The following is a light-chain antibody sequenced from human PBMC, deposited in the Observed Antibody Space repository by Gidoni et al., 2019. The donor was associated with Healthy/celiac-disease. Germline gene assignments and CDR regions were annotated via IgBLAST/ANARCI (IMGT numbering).Light chain of an antibody. J-gene: IGLJ2*01. Sequence: SSELTPPPPVSVSPVPAASIPCSGDKLGDKDSCWYQQKPGQSHVLVIYQDSKRPSGIPGRFSGSNAGKTAILISSGTQAMDEADYCCQAGDSSTVVVFGGGTKLTVL. CDR3: QAGDSSTVVV. CDR1: KLGDKD. V-gene: IGLV3-1*01. CDR2: QDS.